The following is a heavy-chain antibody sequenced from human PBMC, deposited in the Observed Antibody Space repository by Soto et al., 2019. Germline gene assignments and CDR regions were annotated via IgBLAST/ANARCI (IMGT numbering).Heavy chain of an antibody. CDR3: ALSHTVTTDC. J-gene: IGHJ4*02. D-gene: IGHD4-17*01. CDR2: INSAGSSK. V-gene: IGHV3-74*01. Sequence: EVQLVESGGGLVQPGGSLRLSCAASGLTFSSYWMHWVRQAPGKGLVWVSRINSAGSSKSYADSVKGRFTITRDNAKNTLYLQMNGLRAEDTAVYYCALSHTVTTDCWGQGPLVTVSS. CDR1: GLTFSSYW.